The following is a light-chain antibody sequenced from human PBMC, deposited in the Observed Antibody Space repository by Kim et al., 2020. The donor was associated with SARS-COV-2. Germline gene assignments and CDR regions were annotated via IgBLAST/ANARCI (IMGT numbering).Light chain of an antibody. V-gene: IGLV3-19*01. CDR2: GKN. CDR1: SLRSYY. CDR3: NSRDSSGNNVV. J-gene: IGLJ2*01. Sequence: ALGQTVRITCQGDSLRSYYASWYQKKPGQAPVLVIYGKNNRPSGIPDRFSGSSSGNTASLTITGAQAEDEADYYCNSRDSSGNNVVFGGGTQLTVL.